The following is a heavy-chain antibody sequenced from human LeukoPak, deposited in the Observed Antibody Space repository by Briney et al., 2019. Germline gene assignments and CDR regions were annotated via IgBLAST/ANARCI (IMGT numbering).Heavy chain of an antibody. CDR1: GDSISSNSYY. CDR3: ARHKAYGSGTYSPYCFDY. CDR2: VFYRGNT. Sequence: PSETLSLTCAVSGDSISSNSYYWAWIRQSPGKGLEWIGNVFYRGNTNYNPSLKSRVTISVDTSKNQFSLKLNSVTAADTAVYYCARHKAYGSGTYSPYCFDYWGQGTLVTVSS. J-gene: IGHJ4*02. D-gene: IGHD3-10*01. V-gene: IGHV4-39*01.